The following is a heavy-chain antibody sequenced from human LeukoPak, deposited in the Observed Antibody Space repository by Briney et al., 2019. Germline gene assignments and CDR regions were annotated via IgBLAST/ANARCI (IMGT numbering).Heavy chain of an antibody. Sequence: PSETLSLTCAVYGGSFSGYYWSWIRQPPGKGLEWIGEINHSGSTNYNPSLKGRVTISVDTSKNQFSLKLSSVTAADTAVYYCARGHAVGNYFDYWGQGTLVTVSS. CDR3: ARGHAVGNYFDY. V-gene: IGHV4-34*01. CDR1: GGSFSGYY. CDR2: INHSGST. J-gene: IGHJ4*02. D-gene: IGHD4-23*01.